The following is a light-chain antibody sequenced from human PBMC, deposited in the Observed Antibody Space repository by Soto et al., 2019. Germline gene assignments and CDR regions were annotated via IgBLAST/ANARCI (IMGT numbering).Light chain of an antibody. Sequence: QSALTQPASVSGSPGQSITISCTGGSSDVGGYKYVSWYQQYPGKAPKLMIYEVSNRPSGVSNRFSGSKSGNTASLTISGLQAEDEADYYCSSYTSSRTAVFGGGTKLTVL. J-gene: IGLJ2*01. CDR1: SSDVGGYKY. CDR2: EVS. CDR3: SSYTSSRTAV. V-gene: IGLV2-14*01.